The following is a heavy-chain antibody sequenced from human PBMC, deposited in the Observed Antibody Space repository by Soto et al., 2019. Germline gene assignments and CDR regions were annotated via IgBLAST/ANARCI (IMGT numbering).Heavy chain of an antibody. J-gene: IGHJ4*02. Sequence: GGSLRLSCAASGFTFSSYGMHWVRQAPGKGLEWVAVISYDGSNKYYADSVKGRFTISRDNSKNTLYLQINSLRAEDTAVYYCAKGNDYFDDWGQGTLVTVSS. CDR3: AKGNDYFDD. V-gene: IGHV3-30*18. CDR2: ISYDGSNK. CDR1: GFTFSSYG.